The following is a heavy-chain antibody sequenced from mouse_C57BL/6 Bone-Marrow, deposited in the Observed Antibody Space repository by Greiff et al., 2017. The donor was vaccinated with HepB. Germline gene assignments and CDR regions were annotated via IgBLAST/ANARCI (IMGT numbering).Heavy chain of an antibody. Sequence: VQLKQSGAELVRPGASVKLSCTASGFNINDYYMHWVKQRPEQGLEWIGRIDPEDGDTEYAPKFQGKATMTADTSSNTAYLQLSSLTSEDTAVYYCTTRLLLRYYFDDWGEGTTLTVSS. D-gene: IGHD1-1*01. CDR1: GFNINDYY. V-gene: IGHV14-1*01. J-gene: IGHJ2*01. CDR2: IDPEDGDT. CDR3: TTRLLLRYYFDD.